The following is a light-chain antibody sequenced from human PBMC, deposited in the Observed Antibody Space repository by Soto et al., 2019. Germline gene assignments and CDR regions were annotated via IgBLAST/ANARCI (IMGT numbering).Light chain of an antibody. V-gene: IGLV2-11*01. CDR1: SRYVAVYSY. CDR3: SSYAGSYTWI. Sequence: LTQPRSVSGSPGQSVTLSCTGTSRYVAVYSYVSWFQQHPGKAPQLLIYDVTKRPSGVPDRFSGSKSGNTAALTISGLQAEDEAEYFCSSYAGSYTWIFGSGTKVTVL. J-gene: IGLJ1*01. CDR2: DVT.